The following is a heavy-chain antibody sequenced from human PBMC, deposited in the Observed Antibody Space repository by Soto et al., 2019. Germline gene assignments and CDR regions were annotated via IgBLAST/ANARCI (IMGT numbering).Heavy chain of an antibody. J-gene: IGHJ4*02. V-gene: IGHV1-69*04. CDR2: IIPILGIA. Sequence: SVKVSCKASGGTFSSYTISWVRQAPGQGLEWMGRIIPILGIANYAQKLQGRVTMTTDTSTSTAYMELRSLRSDDTAVYYCARDRGRYSSGWIIDYWGQGTLVTVSS. CDR1: GGTFSSYT. CDR3: ARDRGRYSSGWIIDY. D-gene: IGHD6-19*01.